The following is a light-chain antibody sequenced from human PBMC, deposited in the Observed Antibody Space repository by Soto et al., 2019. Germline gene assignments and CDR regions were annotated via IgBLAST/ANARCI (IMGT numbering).Light chain of an antibody. J-gene: IGKJ4*01. V-gene: IGKV3-20*01. CDR3: QQYNNWPLT. CDR2: GAS. CDR1: QSVSSSY. Sequence: EIVLTQSPGTLSLSPGERATLSCRASQSVSSSYLAWYQQKPGQAPRLLIYGASSRATGIPDRFSGSGSWTDFTRTISRLEPEDFAVDYGQQYNNWPLTFGGGTKVDIK.